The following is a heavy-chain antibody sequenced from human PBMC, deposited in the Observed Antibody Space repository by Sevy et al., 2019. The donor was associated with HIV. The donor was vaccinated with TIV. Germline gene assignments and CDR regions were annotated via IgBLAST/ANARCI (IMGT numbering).Heavy chain of an antibody. V-gene: IGHV5-51*01. D-gene: IGHD3-16*01. J-gene: IGHJ3*02. CDR1: GYTFTSYW. CDR3: ARPFYYDSRRGRAFDI. Sequence: GESLKISCKGSGYTFTSYWIGWVRQVPGKGLEWMGMIYPGDSDIRYSPSFQGQVTISADTSIGTAYLQWSSLKASDTAVYYCARPFYYDSRRGRAFDIWGQGTRVTVSS. CDR2: IYPGDSDI.